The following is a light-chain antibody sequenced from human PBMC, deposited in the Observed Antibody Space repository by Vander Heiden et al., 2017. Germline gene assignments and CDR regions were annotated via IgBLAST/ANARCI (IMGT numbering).Light chain of an antibody. Sequence: QSALTQPPSASGSPGQSATISCTGTSSDVGGHYFVSWYQQHPGNDPKFLMDEFSKRPSGVPDRVSAARSGNNASPNVSGLQAEDEADDYCSSSAGNKTLVFGTGTKVTVL. J-gene: IGLJ1*01. CDR1: SSDVGGHYF. CDR2: EFS. CDR3: SSSAGNKTLV. V-gene: IGLV2-8*01.